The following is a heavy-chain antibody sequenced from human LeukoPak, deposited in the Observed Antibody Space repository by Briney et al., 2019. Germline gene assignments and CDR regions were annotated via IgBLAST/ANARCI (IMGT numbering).Heavy chain of an antibody. CDR3: ARGTDDYDFWSGSYNWFDP. CDR2: INPSGGST. Sequence: ASVKVSCKASGYIFSSYYMHWVRQAPGQGLDWMGIINPSGGSTSYAQKFQGRVTMTRDTSTSTVYMELSSLRSEDTAVYYCARGTDDYDFWSGSYNWFDPWGQGTLVTVSS. CDR1: GYIFSSYY. V-gene: IGHV1-46*03. J-gene: IGHJ5*02. D-gene: IGHD3-3*01.